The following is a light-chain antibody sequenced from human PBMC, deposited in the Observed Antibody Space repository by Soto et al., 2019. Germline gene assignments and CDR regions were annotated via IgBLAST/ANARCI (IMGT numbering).Light chain of an antibody. V-gene: IGLV2-11*01. Sequence: QSVLTQPRSVSGSPGQSVTISCTGTSSDVGAYNYVSWYQQHPAKAPNLMIYDVSKRPSGAPDRFSGSKSGNTASLTISGLQAEDEGDYYCCSYTNSAYVFGTGTKVTVL. CDR3: CSYTNSAYV. J-gene: IGLJ1*01. CDR1: SSDVGAYNY. CDR2: DVS.